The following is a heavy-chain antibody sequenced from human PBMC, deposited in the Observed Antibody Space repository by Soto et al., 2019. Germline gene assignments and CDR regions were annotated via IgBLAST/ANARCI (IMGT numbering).Heavy chain of an antibody. D-gene: IGHD6-6*01. Sequence: QVQLVKSGGGVVQPGRSLRLSCAASGFTFSSYAMHWVRQAPGKGLEWVAVISYDGSNKYYADSVKGRFTISRDNSKNTLYLQMNSLRAEDTAVYYCARGGFGSSSYPLLDYWGQGTLVTVSS. CDR3: ARGGFGSSSYPLLDY. V-gene: IGHV3-30-3*01. J-gene: IGHJ4*02. CDR2: ISYDGSNK. CDR1: GFTFSSYA.